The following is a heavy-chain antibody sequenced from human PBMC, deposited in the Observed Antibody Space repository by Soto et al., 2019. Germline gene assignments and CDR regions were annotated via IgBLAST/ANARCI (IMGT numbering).Heavy chain of an antibody. CDR1: GGSFIGYY. CDR3: AREGASGAFDI. CDR2: INHSGST. J-gene: IGHJ3*02. V-gene: IGHV4-34*01. Sequence: PSETLSLTCAVYGGSFIGYYWSWIRQPPGKGLEWIGEINHSGSTNYNPPLKSRVTISVDTSKNQFSLKLSSVTAADTAVYYCAREGASGAFDIWGQGTMVTVSS. D-gene: IGHD6-25*01.